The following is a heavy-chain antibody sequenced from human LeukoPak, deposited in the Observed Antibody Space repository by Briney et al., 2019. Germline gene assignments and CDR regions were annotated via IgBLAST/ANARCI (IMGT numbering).Heavy chain of an antibody. CDR2: IGTAGDT. Sequence: GGSLRLSCAASGFTFSSYDMHWVRQATGKGLEWVSAIGTAGDTYYPGSVKGRFTTSRENAKNSLYLQMNSLRAGDTAVYYCARVGTEGRYFDYWGQGTLVTVSS. CDR1: GFTFSSYD. V-gene: IGHV3-13*01. J-gene: IGHJ4*02. CDR3: ARVGTEGRYFDY.